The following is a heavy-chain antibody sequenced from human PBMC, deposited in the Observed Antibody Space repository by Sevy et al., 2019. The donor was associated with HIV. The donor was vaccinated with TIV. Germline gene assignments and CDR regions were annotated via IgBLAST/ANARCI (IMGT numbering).Heavy chain of an antibody. V-gene: IGHV3-30*09. J-gene: IGHJ4*02. CDR2: ISYDGSKK. D-gene: IGHD2-21*02. CDR3: ARVGVSYCTDDCYHRFDY. CDR1: GFTFSSYA. Sequence: GGSLRLSCAASGFTFSSYALLWVRQAPGKGLEWASLISYDGSKKYYSDSVKGRFAISRDESKTTLFLQMNSLRSEDTAIYYCARVGVSYCTDDCYHRFDYWGRGTLVTVSS.